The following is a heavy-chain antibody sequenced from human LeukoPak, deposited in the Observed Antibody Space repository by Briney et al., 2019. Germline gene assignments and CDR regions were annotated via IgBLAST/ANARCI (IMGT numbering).Heavy chain of an antibody. CDR3: ASYHGLYYFDY. D-gene: IGHD2-2*01. J-gene: IGHJ4*02. CDR1: GGSISSYY. Sequence: PSETLSLTCTVSGGSISSYYWSWLRQPAGKGLEWIGRIYTSGTNYNPSLKSRVTMSIDTSKNQFSLKLSSVTAADTAVYYCASYHGLYYFDYWGQGTLVTVSS. CDR2: IYTSGT. V-gene: IGHV4-4*07.